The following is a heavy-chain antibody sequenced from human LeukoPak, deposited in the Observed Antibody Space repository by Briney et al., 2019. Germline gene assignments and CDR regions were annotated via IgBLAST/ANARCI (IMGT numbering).Heavy chain of an antibody. CDR2: IRSKANSYAT. Sequence: GGSLRLSCAASGFTFSGSAMHWVRQASGKGREWVGRIRSKANSYATAYAASVKGRFTISSDDSKNTAYLQMNSLKTEDTAVYYCTRPAYDFWSGYYREDAFDIWGQGTMVTVSS. J-gene: IGHJ3*02. D-gene: IGHD3-3*01. V-gene: IGHV3-73*01. CDR3: TRPAYDFWSGYYREDAFDI. CDR1: GFTFSGSA.